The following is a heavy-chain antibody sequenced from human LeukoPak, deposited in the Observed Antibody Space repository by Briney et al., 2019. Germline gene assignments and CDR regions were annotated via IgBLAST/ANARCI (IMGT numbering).Heavy chain of an antibody. J-gene: IGHJ4*02. V-gene: IGHV3-23*01. CDR1: GITFNNYA. CDR3: ANTLLYSSGWDY. CDR2: ISGRGDVT. Sequence: GGSLRLSCTASGITFNNYAMSWVRQAPGKGLEWVSTISGRGDVTYYADSVKGRFTISRDNSKNTLSLQMNSLRAEDTAVYYCANTLLYSSGWDYWGQGTLVTVSS. D-gene: IGHD6-19*01.